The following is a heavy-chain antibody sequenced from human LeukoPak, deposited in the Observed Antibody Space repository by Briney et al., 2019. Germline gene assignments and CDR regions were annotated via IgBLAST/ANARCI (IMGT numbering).Heavy chain of an antibody. CDR3: ARPIGAYYGSGGYYGT. CDR1: GGSFSGYY. V-gene: IGHV4-34*01. J-gene: IGHJ5*02. CDR2: INHSGST. Sequence: SETLSLTCAVYGGSFSGYYWSWIRQPPGKGLEWIGEINHSGSTNYNPSLKSRVTISVDTSKNQFSLKLSSVTAADTAVYYCARPIGAYYGSGGYYGTWGQGTLVTVSS. D-gene: IGHD3-10*01.